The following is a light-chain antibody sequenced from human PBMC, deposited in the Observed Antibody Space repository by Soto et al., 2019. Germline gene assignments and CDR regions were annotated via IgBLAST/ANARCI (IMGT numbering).Light chain of an antibody. CDR3: ASWDGSLSGVV. J-gene: IGLJ2*01. CDR2: RNN. Sequence: QSVLTQPPSASGTPGQRVTISCSGSSSNIGSNYVYCYQQLPGTAPKLLIYRNNQRPSGVPDRFSGSKSGTSASLAISGLRSEDEADYYWASWDGSLSGVVFGGGTKLTVL. CDR1: SSNIGSNY. V-gene: IGLV1-47*01.